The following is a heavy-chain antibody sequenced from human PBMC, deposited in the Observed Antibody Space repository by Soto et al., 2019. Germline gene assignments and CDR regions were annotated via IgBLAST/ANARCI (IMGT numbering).Heavy chain of an antibody. CDR2: IYYSGST. J-gene: IGHJ4*02. V-gene: IGHV4-59*08. D-gene: IGHD1-26*01. CDR3: ARRWGRTFDY. CDR1: GGSISSYY. Sequence: SETLSLTCTVSGGSISSYYWSWIRQPPGKGLEWIGYIYYSGSTNYNPSLKSRVTTSVDTSKNQFSLKLSSVTAADTAVYYCARRWGRTFDYWGQGTLVTVSS.